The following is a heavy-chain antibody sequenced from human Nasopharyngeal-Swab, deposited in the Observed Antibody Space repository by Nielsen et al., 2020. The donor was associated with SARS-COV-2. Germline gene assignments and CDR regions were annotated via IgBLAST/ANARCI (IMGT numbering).Heavy chain of an antibody. CDR1: GFTFNNYS. V-gene: IGHV3-21*01. CDR2: ISSSSAYI. J-gene: IGHJ4*02. CDR3: GRGRNCVTTSCYGVSDS. D-gene: IGHD2-2*01. Sequence: GESQKISCAASGFTFNNYSMNGGRQAAGRGVERVSSISSSSAYIYYADSVKGRFTISRDNAKNALYLQMNSLRAEDTAVYYCGRGRNCVTTSCYGVSDSWGQGTLVTVSS.